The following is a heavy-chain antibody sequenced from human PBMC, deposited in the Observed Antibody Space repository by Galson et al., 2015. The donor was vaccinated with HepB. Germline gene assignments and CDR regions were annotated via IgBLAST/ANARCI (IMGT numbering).Heavy chain of an antibody. CDR3: ARTYYYDSSGYLKSFFDY. CDR2: IIPIFGTA. J-gene: IGHJ4*02. D-gene: IGHD3-22*01. V-gene: IGHV1-69*13. Sequence: SVKVSCKVSGGTFSSYAISWVRQAPGQGLEWMGGIIPIFGTANYAQKFQGRVTITADESTSTAYMELSSLRSEDTAVYYCARTYYYDSSGYLKSFFDYWGQGTLVTVSS. CDR1: GGTFSSYA.